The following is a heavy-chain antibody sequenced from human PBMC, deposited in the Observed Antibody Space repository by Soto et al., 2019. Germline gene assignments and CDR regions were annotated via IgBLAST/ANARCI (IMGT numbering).Heavy chain of an antibody. V-gene: IGHV1-69*01. CDR1: GGTFRSYA. CDR3: ARGGYCSGGSCYFENYYYYGMDV. CDR2: IIPIFGTA. Sequence: QVQLVQSGAEVKKPGSSVKVSCKASGGTFRSYAISWVRQAPGQGLEWMGGIIPIFGTANYAQKFQGRVTITADESTSTAYMELSSLRSEDTAVYYCARGGYCSGGSCYFENYYYYGMDVWGQGTTVTVSS. J-gene: IGHJ6*02. D-gene: IGHD2-15*01.